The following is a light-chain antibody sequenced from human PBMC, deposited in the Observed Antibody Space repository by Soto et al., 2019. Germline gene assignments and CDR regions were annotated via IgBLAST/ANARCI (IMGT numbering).Light chain of an antibody. Sequence: EIVLTPALGILSLSKGERATLSCRASQSVSSSYLAWYQQKPGQAPRLVIYGASTRVTGIPDRFSGSGSGTDFTLTISRLEPEDFAVYYCQQYGSSPLITFGQGTRLEIK. J-gene: IGKJ5*01. CDR2: GAS. CDR3: QQYGSSPLIT. CDR1: QSVSSSY. V-gene: IGKV3-20*01.